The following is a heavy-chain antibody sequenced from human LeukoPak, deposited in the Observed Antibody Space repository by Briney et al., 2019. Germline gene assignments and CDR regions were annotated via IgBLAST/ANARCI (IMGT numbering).Heavy chain of an antibody. V-gene: IGHV3-21*01. J-gene: IGHJ4*02. CDR3: AREDTAMVTGFDY. CDR2: ISSSSSYI. D-gene: IGHD5-18*01. CDR1: GFTFSSYA. Sequence: GSLRLSCAASGFTFSSYAMSWVRQAPGKGLEWVSSISSSSSYIYYADSVKGRFTISRDNAKNSLYLQVNSLRAEDTAVYYCAREDTAMVTGFDYWGQGTLVTVSS.